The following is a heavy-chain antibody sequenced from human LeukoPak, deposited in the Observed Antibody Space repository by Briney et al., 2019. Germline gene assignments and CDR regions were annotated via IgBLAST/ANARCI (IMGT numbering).Heavy chain of an antibody. CDR1: GFTFSSYW. J-gene: IGHJ4*02. D-gene: IGHD6-19*01. CDR2: INSDRSNT. Sequence: AGGSLRLSCEASGFTFSSYWMFWVPQAPGEGLLWVPRINSDRSNTAYADSVKGRFTISRDNAKNTLYLQMHTLRAEDTAVYYCASRIAVAGTHFDYWGQGTLVTVSS. CDR3: ASRIAVAGTHFDY. V-gene: IGHV3-74*01.